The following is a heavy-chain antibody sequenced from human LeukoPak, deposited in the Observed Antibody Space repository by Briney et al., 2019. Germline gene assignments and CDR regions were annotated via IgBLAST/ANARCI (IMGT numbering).Heavy chain of an antibody. CDR2: NYYSGST. Sequence: SETLSLTCTVSGGSISSYYWSWIRQPPGKGLEWIGYNYYSGSTNYNPSLKSRVTISVDTSKNQFSLKLSSVTTADTAVYYCARHRGGYYYGSGSLAGEYYFDYWGQGTLVTVSS. CDR3: ARHRGGYYYGSGSLAGEYYFDY. V-gene: IGHV4-59*08. D-gene: IGHD3-10*01. CDR1: GGSISSYY. J-gene: IGHJ4*02.